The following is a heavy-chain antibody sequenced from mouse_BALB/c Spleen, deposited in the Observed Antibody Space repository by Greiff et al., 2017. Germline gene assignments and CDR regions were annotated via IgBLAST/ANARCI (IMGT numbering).Heavy chain of an antibody. Sequence: EVKLVESGGGLVKPGGSLTLSCAASGFTFSSYTMSWVRQTPEKRLEWVATISSGGSYTYYPDSVKGRFTISRDNAKNTLYLQMSSLKTEDTAMYYCTRGYYYGSSDYFDYWGQGTTLTVSS. CDR3: TRGYYYGSSDYFDY. J-gene: IGHJ2*01. V-gene: IGHV5-6-4*01. CDR1: GFTFSSYT. CDR2: ISSGGSYT. D-gene: IGHD1-1*01.